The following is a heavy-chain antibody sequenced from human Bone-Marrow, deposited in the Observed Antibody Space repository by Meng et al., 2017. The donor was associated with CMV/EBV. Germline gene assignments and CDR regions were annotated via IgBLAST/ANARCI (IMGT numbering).Heavy chain of an antibody. D-gene: IGHD1-26*01. J-gene: IGHJ4*02. CDR1: GFTFSDYY. CDR3: TQKGGSGSYYAAFDY. Sequence: GESLKISRTAAGFTFSDYYMIWIRQAPGKGLEWVSYISTSGSTIYYADSVKGRFTISRDNAKNSLYLQMNSLRADDTALYYCTQKGGSGSYYAAFDYWGQGTLVTVSS. V-gene: IGHV3-11*01. CDR2: ISTSGSTI.